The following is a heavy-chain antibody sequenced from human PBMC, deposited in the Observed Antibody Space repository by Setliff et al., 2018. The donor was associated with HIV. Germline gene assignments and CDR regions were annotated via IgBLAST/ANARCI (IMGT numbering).Heavy chain of an antibody. CDR1: GDSIRSNY. V-gene: IGHV4-59*12. CDR2: FYYSGST. CDR3: AGRDGYNRYYFDF. D-gene: IGHD5-12*01. Sequence: SETLSLTCTVSGDSIRSNYWSWIRQPPGKGLEWIGYFYYSGSTKYSPSLKSRVTISADTSKNEFSLKVTSVTAADTAVYYCAGRDGYNRYYFDFWGQGTLVTVSS. J-gene: IGHJ4*02.